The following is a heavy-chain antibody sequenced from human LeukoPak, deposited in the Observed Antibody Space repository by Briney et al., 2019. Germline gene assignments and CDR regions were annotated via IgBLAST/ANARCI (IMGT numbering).Heavy chain of an antibody. CDR2: ICTGGST. Sequence: GALRLSSAPPGITVRVNIMRWVCASPGKGLGWVSVICTGGSTYYADSVKGRFTISRDGSKNTLYLQVNSLRAEDTAVYFCARTPGTDYFDYWGQGTLVTVSS. V-gene: IGHV3-53*01. CDR3: ARTPGTDYFDY. CDR1: GITVRVNI. D-gene: IGHD1-1*01. J-gene: IGHJ4*02.